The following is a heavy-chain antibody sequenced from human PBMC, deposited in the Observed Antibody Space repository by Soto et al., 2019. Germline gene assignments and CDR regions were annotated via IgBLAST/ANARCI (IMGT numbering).Heavy chain of an antibody. CDR1: GGYFNDNY. V-gene: IGHV4-34*01. D-gene: IGHD3-10*01. CDR2: ISRSGTT. Sequence: QVQLQQWGAGLLKPSETLSLSCAVYGGYFNDNYYTWFRQPPGKGLEWIGEISRSGTTKYIPSLKGRASISFDTSKTQVPLKVTSVTAADTAVYYCATSLWFGTQVELWGQGALVTVSS. J-gene: IGHJ5*02. CDR3: ATSLWFGTQVEL.